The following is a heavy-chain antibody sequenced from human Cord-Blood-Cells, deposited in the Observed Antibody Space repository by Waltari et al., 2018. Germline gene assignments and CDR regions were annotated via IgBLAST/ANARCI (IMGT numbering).Heavy chain of an antibody. J-gene: IGHJ4*02. CDR1: GGTFSSYA. D-gene: IGHD3-10*01. CDR2: IIPIFGTA. Sequence: QVQLVQSGAEVKKPGSSVKVSCKASGGTFSSYAISWVRQAPGQGLEWMGGIIPIFGTANYAQKFQGRVTITADESTSTAYMELSSLRSEDTAVYYCARDLGVQHYYGSGSYYFDYWGQGTLVTVSS. CDR3: ARDLGVQHYYGSGSYYFDY. V-gene: IGHV1-69*01.